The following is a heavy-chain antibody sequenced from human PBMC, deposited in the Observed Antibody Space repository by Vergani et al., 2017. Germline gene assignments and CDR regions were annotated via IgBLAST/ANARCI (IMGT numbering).Heavy chain of an antibody. CDR3: ASYNTYYDFWSGYYGNYYGMDV. Sequence: QVQLVQSGAEVKKPGASVKVSCKASGYTFTSYDINWVRQATGQGLEWMGWMNPNSGGTNYAQKFQGRVTMTRDTSISTAYMELSRLRSDDTAVYYCASYNTYYDFWSGYYGNYYGMDVWGQGTTVTVSS. V-gene: IGHV1-2*02. CDR2: MNPNSGGT. J-gene: IGHJ6*02. D-gene: IGHD3-3*01. CDR1: GYTFTSYD.